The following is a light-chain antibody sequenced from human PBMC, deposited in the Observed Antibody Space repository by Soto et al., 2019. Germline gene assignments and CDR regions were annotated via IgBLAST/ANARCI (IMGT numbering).Light chain of an antibody. Sequence: QAVLTQPASVSRSPGQSITISCTGSSDDIGTYEYISWHQHHPGKAPKLIIFGVYARPSGVSDRFSGSKSGNPASLTIFGLQLEDEAVYYCSSYTSGSTLPWVFGTGTKVTVL. J-gene: IGLJ1*01. CDR2: GVY. V-gene: IGLV2-14*01. CDR1: SDDIGTYEY. CDR3: SSYTSGSTLPWV.